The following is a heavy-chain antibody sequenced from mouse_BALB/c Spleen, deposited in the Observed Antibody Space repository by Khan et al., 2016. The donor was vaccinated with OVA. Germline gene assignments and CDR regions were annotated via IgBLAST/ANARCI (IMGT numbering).Heavy chain of an antibody. CDR3: AGDYGSSFLFAY. J-gene: IGHJ3*01. Sequence: VQLKQSGPELVKPGASVKMSCKASGYTFTNYIIHWVKQKPGQGLEWIGYVNPYNDGTKYNEKFKGKATLTSDKSSSTAYMDLSGLTSEDSAVYYCAGDYGSSFLFAYWCQGTLFTVSA. CDR1: GYTFTNYI. CDR2: VNPYNDGT. D-gene: IGHD1-1*01. V-gene: IGHV1S136*01.